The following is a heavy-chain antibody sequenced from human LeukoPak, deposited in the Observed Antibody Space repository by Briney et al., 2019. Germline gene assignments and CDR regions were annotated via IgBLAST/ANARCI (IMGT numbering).Heavy chain of an antibody. Sequence: GGSLRLSCAASGFTLSIYGMHRVRQAPGKGLEWVAVIWNDGSNKYYTDSVKGRFTISRDNSKNTMYLQMNSLRGEDTAVYYCARASGSYDYWGRGTLVTVSS. CDR1: GFTLSIYG. J-gene: IGHJ4*02. V-gene: IGHV3-33*01. CDR2: IWNDGSNK. D-gene: IGHD1-26*01. CDR3: ARASGSYDY.